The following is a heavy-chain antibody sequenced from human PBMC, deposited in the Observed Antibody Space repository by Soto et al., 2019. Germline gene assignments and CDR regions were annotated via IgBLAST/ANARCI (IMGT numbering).Heavy chain of an antibody. CDR1: GGSFSGYY. V-gene: IGHV4-34*01. J-gene: IGHJ4*02. D-gene: IGHD2-21*02. Sequence: TLSLTCAVYGGSFSGYYWSWIRQPPGKGLEWIGEINHSGSTNYNPSLKSRVTISVDTSKNQFSLKLSSVTAADTAVYYCLIVVVTATGYYFDYWGQGTLVTVSS. CDR2: INHSGST. CDR3: LIVVVTATGYYFDY.